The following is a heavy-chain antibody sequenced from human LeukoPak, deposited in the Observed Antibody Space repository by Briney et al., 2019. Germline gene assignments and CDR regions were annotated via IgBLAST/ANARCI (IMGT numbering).Heavy chain of an antibody. CDR1: GGSISSGSYY. V-gene: IGHV4-61*02. D-gene: IGHD2-15*01. Sequence: SETLSLTCTVSGGSISSGSYYWSWIRQPAGKGLEWIGRIYTSGSTNYNPSLKSRVTISVDTSKDQFSLKLSSVTAADTAVYYCARGGCSGGSCYPFDYWGQGTLVTVSS. CDR3: ARGGCSGGSCYPFDY. CDR2: IYTSGST. J-gene: IGHJ4*02.